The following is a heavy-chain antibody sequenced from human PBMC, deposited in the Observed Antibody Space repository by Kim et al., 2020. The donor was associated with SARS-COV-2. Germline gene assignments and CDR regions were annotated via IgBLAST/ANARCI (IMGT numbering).Heavy chain of an antibody. CDR3: ARGKPSQPQLIGLSLFYY. D-gene: IGHD2-2*01. V-gene: IGHV4-34*01. Sequence: SETLSLTCAVYGETFSPNYWNWLRQAPGKGLEWIGEVTYSGVTSYNPSFKRRLTMSVDTAKNQFSLRLSSLTAADTAVYYCARGKPSQPQLIGLSLFYY. CDR2: VTYSGVT. CDR1: GETFSPNY. J-gene: IGHJ6*01.